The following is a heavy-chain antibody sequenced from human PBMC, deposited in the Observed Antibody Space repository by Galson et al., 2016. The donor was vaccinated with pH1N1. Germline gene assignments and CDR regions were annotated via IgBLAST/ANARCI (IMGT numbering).Heavy chain of an antibody. J-gene: IGHJ4*02. Sequence: SLRLSCAASGFTFEDFALHWVRQGPGKGLEWVSGISWNRGAIDYAESVKGRFTISRDNSKNTLYLQMNSLRADDTAVYYCVRGLRGYSFTWGQGTLVTVSS. D-gene: IGHD5-18*01. V-gene: IGHV3-9*01. CDR3: VRGLRGYSFT. CDR2: ISWNRGAI. CDR1: GFTFEDFA.